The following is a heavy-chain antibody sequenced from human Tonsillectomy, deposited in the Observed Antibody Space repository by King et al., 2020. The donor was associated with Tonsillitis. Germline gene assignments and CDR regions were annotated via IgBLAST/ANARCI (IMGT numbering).Heavy chain of an antibody. CDR2: IKQDGSEK. Sequence: VQLVESGGGLVQPGGSLRLSCAASGFTFSSYWMSWVRQAPGKGLEWVANIKQDGSEKYYVDSVKGRFTISRENAKNSLYLQMNSLRAEDTAVYYCARAPGYCSGGSCYPNWFDPWGQGTLVTVSS. D-gene: IGHD2-15*01. CDR3: ARAPGYCSGGSCYPNWFDP. V-gene: IGHV3-7*01. CDR1: GFTFSSYW. J-gene: IGHJ5*02.